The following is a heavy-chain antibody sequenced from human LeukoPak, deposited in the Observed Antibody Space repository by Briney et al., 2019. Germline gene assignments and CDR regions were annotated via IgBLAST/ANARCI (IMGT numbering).Heavy chain of an antibody. D-gene: IGHD1-26*01. Sequence: SETLSLTCTVSGGSISSYYWSWIRQPPGKGLEWIGYIYYSGSTNYNPSLKSRVTISVDTSKYQFSLQLNSVTAADTAVYYCAREGGSYTWGQGTLVTVSS. V-gene: IGHV4-59*12. CDR3: AREGGSYT. CDR1: GGSISSYY. J-gene: IGHJ5*02. CDR2: IYYSGST.